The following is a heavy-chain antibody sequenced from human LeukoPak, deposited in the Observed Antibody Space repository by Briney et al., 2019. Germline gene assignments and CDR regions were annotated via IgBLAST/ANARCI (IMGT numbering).Heavy chain of an antibody. J-gene: IGHJ6*02. CDR3: GQVAGAYYYGMDV. CDR2: INHSGST. CDR1: GGSFSGYY. D-gene: IGHD6-19*01. Sequence: SETLSLTCAVYGGSFSGYYWSWIRQPPGKGLEWIGEINHSGSTNYNPSLKSRVTIPVDTSKNQFSLKLSSVTAADTAVYYCGQVAGAYYYGMDVWGQGTTVTVSS. V-gene: IGHV4-34*01.